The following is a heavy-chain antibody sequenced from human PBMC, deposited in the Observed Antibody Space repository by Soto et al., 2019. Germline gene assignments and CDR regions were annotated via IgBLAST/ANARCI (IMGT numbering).Heavy chain of an antibody. CDR3: VGSIWGGWDQLSFDY. J-gene: IGHJ4*02. CDR2: ISPSALTT. V-gene: IGHV3-23*01. Sequence: GGSLRLSCAASGFTFSGYAMNWVRQAPGKGLEWVSSISPSALTTSYADSVKGRFTISRDNSENMLYLQMNSLRVEDTAIYYCVGSIWGGWDQLSFDYWGQGSLVTVS. D-gene: IGHD2-2*01. CDR1: GFTFSGYA.